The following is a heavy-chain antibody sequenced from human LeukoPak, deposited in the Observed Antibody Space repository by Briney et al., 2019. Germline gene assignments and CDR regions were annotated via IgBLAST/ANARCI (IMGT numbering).Heavy chain of an antibody. CDR1: GFTFSDYY. CDR3: ARARGVFWSGYYTGAFDI. J-gene: IGHJ3*02. V-gene: IGHV3-11*01. CDR2: ISSSGSTI. Sequence: GGSLRLSCAASGFTFSDYYMSWIRQAPGKGLEWVSYISSSGSTIYYADSVKGRFTISRDNAKNSLYLQMNSLRAEDTAVYYCARARGVFWSGYYTGAFDIWGQGTMVTVSS. D-gene: IGHD3-3*01.